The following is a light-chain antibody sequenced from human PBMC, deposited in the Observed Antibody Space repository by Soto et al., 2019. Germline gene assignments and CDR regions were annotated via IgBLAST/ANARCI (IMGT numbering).Light chain of an antibody. J-gene: IGKJ1*01. CDR1: QSVSRY. V-gene: IGKV3-20*01. CDR3: QQYGSSGT. Sequence: EIVLTESPATLSLSPGERVTLSCRASQSVSRYLAWYQQKPGQAPRLLIFRASNRATGIPDRFSGSGSGTDFTLTISRLEPEDFAVYYCQQYGSSGTFVQGTKVDI. CDR2: RAS.